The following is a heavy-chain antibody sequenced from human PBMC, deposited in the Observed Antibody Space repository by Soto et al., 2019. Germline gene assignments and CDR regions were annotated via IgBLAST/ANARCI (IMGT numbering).Heavy chain of an antibody. CDR1: GGSFSGYY. V-gene: IGHV4-34*01. J-gene: IGHJ4*02. D-gene: IGHD3-10*01. Sequence: SETLSLTCAVYGGSFSGYYWSWIRQPPGKGLEWIGEINHSGSTNYNPSLKSRVTISVDTSKNQFSLKLSSVTAADTAVYYCASGVPDSEFWDYWGQGTLVTVSS. CDR2: INHSGST. CDR3: ASGVPDSEFWDY.